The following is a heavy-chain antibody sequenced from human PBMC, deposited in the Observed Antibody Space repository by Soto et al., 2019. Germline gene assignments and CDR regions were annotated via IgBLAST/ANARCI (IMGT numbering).Heavy chain of an antibody. V-gene: IGHV5-51*01. CDR1: GYSFTSYW. CDR2: IYPSDSDT. J-gene: IGHJ5*02. CDR3: ARVRHCSGGSCYSYNWFDP. D-gene: IGHD2-15*01. Sequence: GESLKISCKGSGYSFTSYWIGWVRQMPGKGLEWMGIIYPSDSDTRYSPSFQGQVTISADKSISTAYLQWSSLKASDTAMYYCARVRHCSGGSCYSYNWFDPWGQGTLVTVSS.